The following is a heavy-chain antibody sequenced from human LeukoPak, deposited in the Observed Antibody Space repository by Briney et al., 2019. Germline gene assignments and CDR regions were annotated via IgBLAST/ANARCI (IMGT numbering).Heavy chain of an antibody. CDR1: GYTFTGYY. J-gene: IGHJ6*03. Sequence: ASVKVSCKASGYTFTGYYMHWVRQAPGQGLEWMGWINPNSGGTNYAQKFQGRVTMTRDTSISTAYMELSRLRSDDTAVYYCAREPSSSTRYYYYYYMDVWGKGTTVTVSS. CDR2: INPNSGGT. V-gene: IGHV1-2*02. D-gene: IGHD6-6*01. CDR3: AREPSSSTRYYYYYYMDV.